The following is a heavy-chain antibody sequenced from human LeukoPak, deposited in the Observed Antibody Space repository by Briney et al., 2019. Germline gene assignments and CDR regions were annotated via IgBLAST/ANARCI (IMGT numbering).Heavy chain of an antibody. CDR3: AKEGDDPYFDY. D-gene: IGHD3-16*01. J-gene: IGHJ4*02. CDR2: ISYDGSNK. V-gene: IGHV3-30*18. Sequence: PGRSLRLSCAASGFTFSSYGMHWVRQAPGKGLEWVAVISYDGSNKYYADSVKGRFTISRDNSKNTLYLQMNSLRAEDTAVYYCAKEGDDPYFDYWGQGTLVTVSS. CDR1: GFTFSSYG.